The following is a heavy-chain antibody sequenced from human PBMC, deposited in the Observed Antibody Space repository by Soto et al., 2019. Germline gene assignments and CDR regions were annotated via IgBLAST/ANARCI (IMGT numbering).Heavy chain of an antibody. V-gene: IGHV4-39*01. CDR1: GGSISSSSYY. J-gene: IGHJ5*02. CDR2: IYYSGST. CDR3: ARHGGITMVRDFDP. Sequence: PSETLSLTCTVSGGSISSSSYYWGWIRQPPGKGLEWIGSIYYSGSTYYNPSLKSRVTISVDTSKNQFSLKLSSVTAADTAVYYCARHGGITMVRDFDPWGQGTLVTVSS. D-gene: IGHD3-10*01.